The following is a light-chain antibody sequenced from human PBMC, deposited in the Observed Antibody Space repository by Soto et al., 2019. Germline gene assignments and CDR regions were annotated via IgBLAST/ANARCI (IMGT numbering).Light chain of an antibody. CDR2: AAS. CDR3: QQDGYSPIT. V-gene: IGKV3-20*01. J-gene: IGKJ5*01. Sequence: DIALAPSLCTVSLYPGVRATLSCRASQSVSSSHLAWYQHKPGQAPRLLIYAASSRATGSPDRFSGGGSGTDFTLTISRLEPEDFAVYYCQQDGYSPITFGQGTRLEIK. CDR1: QSVSSSH.